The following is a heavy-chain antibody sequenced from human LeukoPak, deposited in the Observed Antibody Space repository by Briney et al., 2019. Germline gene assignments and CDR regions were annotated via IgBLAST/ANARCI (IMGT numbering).Heavy chain of an antibody. CDR3: ARASGSYGLLDY. CDR2: IYYSGST. D-gene: IGHD1-26*01. CDR1: GGSISSYY. Sequence: SETLSLTCTVSGGSISSYYWSWIRQPPGKGLEWIGYIYYSGSTNYNPSLKSRVTISVDTSKNQFSLKLSSVTAADTAVYYCARASGSYGLLDYWGQGTLVTVSS. J-gene: IGHJ4*02. V-gene: IGHV4-59*08.